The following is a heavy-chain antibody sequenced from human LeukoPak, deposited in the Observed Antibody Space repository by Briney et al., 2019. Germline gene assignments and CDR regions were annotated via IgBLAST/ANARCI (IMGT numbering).Heavy chain of an antibody. V-gene: IGHV4-59*01. J-gene: IGHJ4*02. CDR2: IYYSAST. CDR3: ARVGALSSGWPIFRYTTPTREIDY. D-gene: IGHD3-16*02. CDR1: GGPTSGYF. Sequence: MASETLSLTCTVSGGPTSGYFWSWIRQAPGKGLEWIGYIYYSASTNYNPSLKSRVSISVDTSKNQVSLQVRSVTAADTAVYYCARVGALSSGWPIFRYTTPTREIDYWGQGTLVTVSS.